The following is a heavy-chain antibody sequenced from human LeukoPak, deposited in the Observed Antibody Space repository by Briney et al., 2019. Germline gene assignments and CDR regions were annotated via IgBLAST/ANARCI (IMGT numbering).Heavy chain of an antibody. CDR2: IYYSGST. V-gene: IGHV4-59*01. J-gene: IGHJ4*02. CDR1: GDSISSYY. Sequence: PSETLSLTCTVSGDSISSYYWTWIRQPPGKGLEWIGYIYYSGSTNYNPSLKSRVTISIDTSKNQFSLKLSSVTAADTAMYYCARGYHDFSGYWLSYFDYWGQGTLVTVSS. D-gene: IGHD3-22*01. CDR3: ARGYHDFSGYWLSYFDY.